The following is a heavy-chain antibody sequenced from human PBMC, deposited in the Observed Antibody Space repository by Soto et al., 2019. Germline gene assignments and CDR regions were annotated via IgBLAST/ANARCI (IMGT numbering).Heavy chain of an antibody. D-gene: IGHD3-10*01. CDR3: ATSNQYYYGSGSYGINYYYYGMDV. CDR2: INPNSGGT. CDR1: GYTFTGYY. Sequence: ASVKVSCKASGYTFTGYYMHWVRQAPGQGLEWMGWINPNSGGTNYAQKFQGWVTMTRDTSISTAYMELSRLRSDDTAVYYCATSNQYYYGSGSYGINYYYYGMDVWGQGTTVTVSS. V-gene: IGHV1-2*04. J-gene: IGHJ6*02.